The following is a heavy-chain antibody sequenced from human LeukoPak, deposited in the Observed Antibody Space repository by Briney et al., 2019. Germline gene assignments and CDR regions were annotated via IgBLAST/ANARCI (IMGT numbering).Heavy chain of an antibody. J-gene: IGHJ6*03. CDR3: ARGLGMLLWFGELLFHPYYMDV. V-gene: IGHV4-38-2*02. CDR1: AYSISSGYY. CDR2: IYHSGST. Sequence: SETLSLTCTVSAYSISSGYYWGWIRQPPGKGLECIGTIYHSGSTYYNPSLKSRVTISVDTSKNQFSLKLSSVTAADTAVYYCARGLGMLLWFGELLFHPYYMDVWGKGTTVTVSS. D-gene: IGHD3-10*01.